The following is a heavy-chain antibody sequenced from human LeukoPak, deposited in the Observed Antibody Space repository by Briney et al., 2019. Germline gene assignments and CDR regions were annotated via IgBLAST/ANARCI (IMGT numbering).Heavy chain of an antibody. J-gene: IGHJ6*02. CDR1: GGSISSYY. V-gene: IGHV4-59*01. CDR3: ARDLMVRGVAHYYYYGMDV. D-gene: IGHD3-10*01. Sequence: PSETLSLTCAVYGGSISSYYWSWIRQPPGKGLGWFGLIIYSGSTNYNPSPKSRVTISVDTSKNQFSLKLSSVTAADTAVYYCARDLMVRGVAHYYYYGMDVWGQGTTVTVSS. CDR2: IIYSGST.